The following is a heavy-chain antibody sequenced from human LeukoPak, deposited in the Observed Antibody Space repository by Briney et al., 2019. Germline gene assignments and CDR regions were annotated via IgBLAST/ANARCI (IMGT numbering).Heavy chain of an antibody. Sequence: GGPLRLSRAASGFTFSSYAMHWVRQAPGKGLEYVSAISSNGGSTYYANSVKGRFTISRDNSKNTLYLQMGSLRAEDMAVYYCARSSLLWFGELRENYFDYWGQGTLVTVSS. D-gene: IGHD3-10*01. CDR1: GFTFSSYA. J-gene: IGHJ4*02. CDR3: ARSSLLWFGELRENYFDY. V-gene: IGHV3-64*01. CDR2: ISSNGGST.